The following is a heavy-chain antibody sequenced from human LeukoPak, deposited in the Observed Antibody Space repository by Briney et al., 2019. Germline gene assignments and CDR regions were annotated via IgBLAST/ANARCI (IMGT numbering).Heavy chain of an antibody. J-gene: IGHJ4*02. Sequence: GGSLRLSCAASGFTFDDYGMSWVRQAPGKGLEWVSGINWNGGSTGYADSVKGQFTISRDNAKNSLYLQMNSLRAEDTASYYCARVNYYYDSSGSYEFDYWGQGTLVTVSS. D-gene: IGHD3-22*01. CDR3: ARVNYYYDSSGSYEFDY. CDR2: INWNGGST. V-gene: IGHV3-20*04. CDR1: GFTFDDYG.